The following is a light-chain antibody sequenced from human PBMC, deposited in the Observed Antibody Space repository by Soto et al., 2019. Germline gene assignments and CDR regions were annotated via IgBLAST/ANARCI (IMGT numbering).Light chain of an antibody. CDR2: EVI. CDR1: STDIGTYNS. Sequence: QSALTQPASVSGSPGRSITISCTGTSTDIGTYNSVSWYQHHPGKAPKLLIFEVIDRPSGVSDRFSGSKSGNTASLTISGLQAEDEADYFCSSYSISTAYLFGTGTKLTVL. CDR3: SSYSISTAYL. V-gene: IGLV2-14*01. J-gene: IGLJ1*01.